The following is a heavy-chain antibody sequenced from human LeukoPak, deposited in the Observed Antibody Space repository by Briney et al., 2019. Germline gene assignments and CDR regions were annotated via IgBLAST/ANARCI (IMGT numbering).Heavy chain of an antibody. D-gene: IGHD3-22*01. CDR3: ATDALTMTEVAFDI. CDR2: FDPEDGET. CDR1: GYTLTELS. J-gene: IGHJ3*02. Sequence: ASVKVSCKVSGYTLTELSMHWVRQAPGKGLEWMGGFDPEDGETIYAHKFQGRVTMTEDTSTDTAYMELSSLRSEDTAVYYCATDALTMTEVAFDIWGQGTMVTVSS. V-gene: IGHV1-24*01.